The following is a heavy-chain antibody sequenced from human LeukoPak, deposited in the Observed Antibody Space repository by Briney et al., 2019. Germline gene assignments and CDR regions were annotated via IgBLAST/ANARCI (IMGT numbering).Heavy chain of an antibody. V-gene: IGHV3-74*01. Sequence: TGGSLRLSCAASGFTFRSYWMQWVRQVPGKGLGWVARIISNDTDTYADSVKARFTISRDNANNMLYLQMNSLKADDTAVYYCTRDAGHCHSSGCWKPSDYWGQGALVTVSS. CDR3: TRDAGHCHSSGCWKPSDY. D-gene: IGHD3-22*01. CDR1: GFTFRSYW. CDR2: IISNDTDT. J-gene: IGHJ4*02.